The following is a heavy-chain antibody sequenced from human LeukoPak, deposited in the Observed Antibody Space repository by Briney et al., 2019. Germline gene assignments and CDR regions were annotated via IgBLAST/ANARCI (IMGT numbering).Heavy chain of an antibody. Sequence: PSETLSLTCTVSGGSISSSSYYWGWIRQPPGKGLVWIGSIYYSGSTYYNPSLKSRVTISVDTSKNQFSLKLSSVSAADTAVYYCARTPYDFWSGYWRTQFDYWGQGTLVTVSS. D-gene: IGHD3-3*01. CDR1: GGSISSSSYY. CDR3: ARTPYDFWSGYWRTQFDY. V-gene: IGHV4-39*01. CDR2: IYYSGST. J-gene: IGHJ4*02.